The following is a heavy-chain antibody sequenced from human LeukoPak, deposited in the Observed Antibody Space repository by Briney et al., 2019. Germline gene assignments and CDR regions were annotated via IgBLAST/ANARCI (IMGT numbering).Heavy chain of an antibody. D-gene: IGHD6-19*01. V-gene: IGHV1-69*06. CDR2: IIPIFGTA. CDR1: GGTFSSYA. Sequence: GASVKVSCKASGGTFSSYAISWVRQAPGQGLEWMGGIIPIFGTANYAQKFQGRVTITADKSTSTAYMELRSLRSDDTAVYYCARDDSGYSSGWHLKLFDYWGQGTLVTVSS. J-gene: IGHJ4*02. CDR3: ARDDSGYSSGWHLKLFDY.